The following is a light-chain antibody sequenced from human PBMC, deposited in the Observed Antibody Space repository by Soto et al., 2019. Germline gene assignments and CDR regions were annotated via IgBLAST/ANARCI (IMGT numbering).Light chain of an antibody. CDR2: QNT. CDR3: QAWDRATVV. CDR1: TLGEKY. J-gene: IGLJ2*01. Sequence: SYELTQPPSVSVSPGQTASITCSGDTLGEKYVCWYQQKPGQSPVLVIYQNTKRPSGIPERFSGSNSGNTATLTISGTQAMDEADYYCQAWDRATVVFGGGTKLTVL. V-gene: IGLV3-1*01.